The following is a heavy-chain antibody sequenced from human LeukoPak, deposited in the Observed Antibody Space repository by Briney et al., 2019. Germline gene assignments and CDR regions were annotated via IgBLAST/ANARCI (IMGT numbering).Heavy chain of an antibody. CDR2: INPSGGST. D-gene: IGHD6-19*01. J-gene: IGHJ5*02. V-gene: IGHV1-46*01. CDR1: GYTFTSYY. CDR3: AREEAVAGMRLDWFDP. Sequence: GASVKVSCKASGYTFTSYYMHWVRQAPGQGLEWMGIINPSGGSTSYAQKFQGRVTMTGDMSTSTVYMELSSLRSEDTAVYYCAREEAVAGMRLDWFDPWGQGTLVTVSS.